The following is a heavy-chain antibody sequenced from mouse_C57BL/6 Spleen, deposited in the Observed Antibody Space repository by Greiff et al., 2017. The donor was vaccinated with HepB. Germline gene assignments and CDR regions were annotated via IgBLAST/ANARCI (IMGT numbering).Heavy chain of an antibody. V-gene: IGHV1-85*01. CDR1: GSTFTSYD. Sequence: VQLQQSGPELVKPGASVKLSCKASGSTFTSYDINWVKQRPGQGLEWIGWIYPSAGSTKYNETFKGKSTLTVDTSSSTAYMELHSLTSEDSAVYFCARGLYYGSSSLAYWGQGTLVTVSA. CDR3: ARGLYYGSSSLAY. CDR2: IYPSAGST. J-gene: IGHJ3*01. D-gene: IGHD1-1*01.